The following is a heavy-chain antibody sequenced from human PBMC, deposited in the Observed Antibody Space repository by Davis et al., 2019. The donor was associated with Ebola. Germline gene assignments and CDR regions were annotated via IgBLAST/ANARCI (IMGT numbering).Heavy chain of an antibody. J-gene: IGHJ4*02. CDR2: ISSSSSYI. D-gene: IGHD3-22*01. CDR3: ARGDYYDSSAYFN. CDR1: GFTFSSYS. V-gene: IGHV3-21*01. Sequence: GESLKISCAASGFTFSSYSMNWVRQAPGKGLEWVSSISSSSSYIYHADSVKGRFTISRDNAKNSLYLQMNSLRAEDTAVYYCARGDYYDSSAYFNWGQGTLVTVSS.